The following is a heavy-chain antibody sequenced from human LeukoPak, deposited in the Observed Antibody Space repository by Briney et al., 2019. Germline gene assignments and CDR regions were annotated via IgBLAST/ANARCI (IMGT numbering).Heavy chain of an antibody. CDR2: ISYDGSNK. CDR1: GFTFSSYA. D-gene: IGHD3-22*01. CDR3: ARGEPYYYDSSGYYYKYYFDY. Sequence: GGSLRLSCAASGFTFSSYAMHWVRQAPGKGLEWVAVISYDGSNKYYADSVKGRFTISRDNSKDTLYLQMNSLRAEDTAVYYCARGEPYYYDSSGYYYKYYFDYWGQGTLVTVSS. J-gene: IGHJ4*02. V-gene: IGHV3-30*04.